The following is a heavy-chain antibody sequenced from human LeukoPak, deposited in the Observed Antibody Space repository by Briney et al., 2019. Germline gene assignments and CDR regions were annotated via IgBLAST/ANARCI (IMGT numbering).Heavy chain of an antibody. CDR1: GGSISSSSA. D-gene: IGHD4-11*01. CDR3: AKDLDYTTYGYYFDY. V-gene: IGHV3-23*01. CDR2: IGAGGTFT. Sequence: HPSETLSLTCTVSGGSISSSSAYWGWVRQAPGKGLEWVSGIGAGGTFTYYADSVKGRFTISRDNSRNTLYLQMNSLRADDTAVYYCAKDLDYTTYGYYFDYWGQGTLVTVSS. J-gene: IGHJ4*02.